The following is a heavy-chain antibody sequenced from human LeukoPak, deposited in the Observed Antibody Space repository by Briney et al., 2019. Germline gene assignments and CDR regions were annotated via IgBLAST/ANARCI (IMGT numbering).Heavy chain of an antibody. CDR3: ARRNYYGSGSYWHFDY. CDR1: SGSISSIHYY. J-gene: IGHJ4*02. V-gene: IGHV4-30-4*01. D-gene: IGHD3-10*01. CDR2: IYYSGST. Sequence: SETLSLTCTVSSGSISSIHYYWSWIRQPPGKGLEWIGYIYYSGSTYYNPSLQSRVTISVDTSKNQFSLKLRSVTAADTAVYYCARRNYYGSGSYWHFDYWGQGTLVTVSS.